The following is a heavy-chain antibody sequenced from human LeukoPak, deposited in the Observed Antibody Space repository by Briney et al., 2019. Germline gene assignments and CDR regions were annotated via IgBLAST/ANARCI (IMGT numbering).Heavy chain of an antibody. CDR2: IYSGGST. CDR1: GLTVVSNY. V-gene: IGHV3-66*02. Sequence: GGSLRLSCAASGLTVVSNYMSWVRQAPGKGLEWVSVIYSGGSTYYADSVKGRFTISRDNSKNTLYLQMNSLRAEDTAVYYCARVSAGTFYYYYMDVWGKGTTVTVSS. J-gene: IGHJ6*03. CDR3: ARVSAGTFYYYYMDV. D-gene: IGHD1-1*01.